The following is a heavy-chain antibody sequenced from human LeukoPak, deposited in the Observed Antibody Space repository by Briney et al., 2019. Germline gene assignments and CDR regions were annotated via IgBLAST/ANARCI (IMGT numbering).Heavy chain of an antibody. Sequence: GGSLRLSCAASGFTFSSYSMNWVRQAPGKGLEWVSSISSSSSYIYYADSVKGRFTISRDNAKNSLYLQMNSLRAEDTAVYYCARDRGARNAFDIWGQGTMVTVSS. V-gene: IGHV3-21*01. D-gene: IGHD1-26*01. CDR3: ARDRGARNAFDI. CDR1: GFTFSSYS. J-gene: IGHJ3*02. CDR2: ISSSSSYI.